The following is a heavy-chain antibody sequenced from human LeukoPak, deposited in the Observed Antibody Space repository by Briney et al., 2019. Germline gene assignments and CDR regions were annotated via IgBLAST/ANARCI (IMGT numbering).Heavy chain of an antibody. CDR2: INGDGSST. J-gene: IGHJ4*02. Sequence: GGSLRLSCVASGLTFSTYWLLWVRQAPGKGLVWVSRINGDGSSTSYADSVKGRFTISRDNAKNTLYLQMNSLRAEDTAVYYCARLGNIYCSRTSCSLDYWGQGTLVTVSS. D-gene: IGHD2-2*01. CDR1: GLTFSTYW. V-gene: IGHV3-74*01. CDR3: ARLGNIYCSRTSCSLDY.